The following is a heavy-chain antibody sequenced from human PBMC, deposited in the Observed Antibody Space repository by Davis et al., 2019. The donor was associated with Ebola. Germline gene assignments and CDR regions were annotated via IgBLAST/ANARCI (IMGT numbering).Heavy chain of an antibody. D-gene: IGHD1-26*01. J-gene: IGHJ6*02. CDR1: GYTFTSYD. V-gene: IGHV1-8*03. CDR3: ARVAGATYYYYGMDV. CDR2: MNPNSGNT. Sequence: ASVKVSCKASGYTFTSYDINWVRQATGQGLEWMGWMNPNSGNTGYAQKFQGRVTITRNTSISTAYMELSSLRSEDTAVYYCARVAGATYYYYGMDVWGQGTTVTVSS.